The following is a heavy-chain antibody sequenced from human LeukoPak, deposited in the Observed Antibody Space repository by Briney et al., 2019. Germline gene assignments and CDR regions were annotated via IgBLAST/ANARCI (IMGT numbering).Heavy chain of an antibody. J-gene: IGHJ6*02. V-gene: IGHV3-7*03. Sequence: PSETLSLTCTVSGGSVSSGSYYWSWVRQAPGKGLEWVANLKQDGSEEYYVDSVKGRFTISRDNAKNSLYLQMNSLRAEDTAVYYCARDNLVPAVYYYYYYGMDVWGQGTTVTVSS. CDR2: LKQDGSEE. CDR1: GGSVSSGSYY. D-gene: IGHD2-2*01. CDR3: ARDNLVPAVYYYYYYGMDV.